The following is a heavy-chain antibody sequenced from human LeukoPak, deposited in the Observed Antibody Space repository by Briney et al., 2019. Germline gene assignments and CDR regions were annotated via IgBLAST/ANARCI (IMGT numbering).Heavy chain of an antibody. CDR2: IKQDGSEK. D-gene: IGHD6-6*01. J-gene: IGHJ4*02. CDR1: GFTFSSYW. V-gene: IGHV3-7*01. Sequence: GGSLRLSCAASGFTFSSYWMRWVRQAQGKGVEWVANIKQDGSEKYYVDSVKGRFTISRDNAKNSLYLQMNSLRAEDTAVYYCARMDPRAARGYFDYWGQGTLVTVSS. CDR3: ARMDPRAARGYFDY.